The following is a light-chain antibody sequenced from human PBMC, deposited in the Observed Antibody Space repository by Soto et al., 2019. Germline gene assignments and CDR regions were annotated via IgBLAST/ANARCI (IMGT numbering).Light chain of an antibody. CDR3: QQYNNWPRT. V-gene: IGKV3-15*01. Sequence: RVMTQSPATLSVSPGERVTLSCRASQSVSNNLAWYQQKPGQAPRLLIYGASTRATGIPARFSGSGSGTEFTLTITSLQSEDFAVYYCQQYNNWPRTFGQGTKVDIK. CDR2: GAS. CDR1: QSVSNN. J-gene: IGKJ1*01.